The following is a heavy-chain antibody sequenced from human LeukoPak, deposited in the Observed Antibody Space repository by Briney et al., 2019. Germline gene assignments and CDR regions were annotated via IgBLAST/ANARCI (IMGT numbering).Heavy chain of an antibody. V-gene: IGHV4-34*01. J-gene: IGHJ4*02. Sequence: SETLSRTCAVYDGSFSGNYWTWIRQPPGKGLEWIGEITHSGSTNYNPSLKSRVTMSVDTSKNQFSLNLTSVTAADTAVYYCARGGRGGRLTMTPGYYFDYWGQGTLVTVSS. CDR1: DGSFSGNY. CDR3: ARGGRGGRLTMTPGYYFDY. D-gene: IGHD3-10*01. CDR2: ITHSGST.